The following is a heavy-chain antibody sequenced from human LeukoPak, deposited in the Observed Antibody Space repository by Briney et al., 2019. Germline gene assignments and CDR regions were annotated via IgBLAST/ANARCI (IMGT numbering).Heavy chain of an antibody. CDR3: ASSYYYDSSGYVNFDY. CDR1: GGSISSYY. J-gene: IGHJ4*02. D-gene: IGHD3-22*01. Sequence: SETLSLTCTASGGSISSYYWSWIRQPPGKGLEWIGYIYYSGSTNYNPSLKSRVTISLDTSKNQFSLKLSSVTAADTAVYYCASSYYYDSSGYVNFDYWGQGTLVTVSS. CDR2: IYYSGST. V-gene: IGHV4-59*08.